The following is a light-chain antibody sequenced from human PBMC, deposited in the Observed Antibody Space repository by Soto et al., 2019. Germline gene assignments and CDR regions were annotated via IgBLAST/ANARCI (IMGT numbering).Light chain of an antibody. CDR3: CSYAGSRTVV. J-gene: IGLJ2*01. Sequence: QSVLTQPASVSGSPGQSITISCTGTSSDVGSYNLGSWYQQHPGKAPKLMIYEGSKRPSGVSNRFSGSKSGNTASLTISGLQAEDEDDYYCCSYAGSRTVVFGGGTKVTVL. CDR1: SSDVGSYNL. V-gene: IGLV2-23*01. CDR2: EGS.